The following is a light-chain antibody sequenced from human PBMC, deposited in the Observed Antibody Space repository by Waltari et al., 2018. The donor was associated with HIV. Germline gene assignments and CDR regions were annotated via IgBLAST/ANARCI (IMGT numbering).Light chain of an antibody. V-gene: IGKV4-1*01. Sequence: DIVMSQSPDSLAVSLGERATINCKSSQSVLYISNNKNYLAWYQQKPGQPPKLLIYWASTRESGVPDRFSGSGSGPDFTLTISSLQAEDVAVYYCQQYYSFPLTLGGGTKVEIK. CDR3: QQYYSFPLT. CDR2: WAS. CDR1: QSVLYISNNKNY. J-gene: IGKJ4*01.